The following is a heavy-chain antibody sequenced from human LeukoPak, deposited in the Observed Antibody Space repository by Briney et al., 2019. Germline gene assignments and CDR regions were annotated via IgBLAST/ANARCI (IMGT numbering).Heavy chain of an antibody. D-gene: IGHD3-10*01. Sequence: SETLSLTCSVSGASISNNNWWNWMRQPPGKGLEWIGDIFHAGSTNYNPSLKSRVTISLDKPKNQFSLTLSSVTAADTAVYYCAVLEGYYSGSGTYHWGQGILVTVSS. J-gene: IGHJ1*01. CDR3: AVLEGYYSGSGTYH. V-gene: IGHV4-4*02. CDR2: IFHAGST. CDR1: GASISNNNW.